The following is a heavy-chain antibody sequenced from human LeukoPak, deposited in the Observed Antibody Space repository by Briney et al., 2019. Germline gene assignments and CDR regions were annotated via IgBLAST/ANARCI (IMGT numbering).Heavy chain of an antibody. V-gene: IGHV3-74*01. D-gene: IGHD6-13*01. CDR1: GFTFSSYW. CDR2: TNNDGRST. Sequence: GGSLRLSCAASGFTFSSYWMHWVRHAAGKGLVWVSRTNNDGRSTSYADSVKGRFTISSDNAKNTLYLQMNSLRAEDTAVYYCARGDSSSWYIGLDYWGQGTLVTVSS. J-gene: IGHJ4*02. CDR3: ARGDSSSWYIGLDY.